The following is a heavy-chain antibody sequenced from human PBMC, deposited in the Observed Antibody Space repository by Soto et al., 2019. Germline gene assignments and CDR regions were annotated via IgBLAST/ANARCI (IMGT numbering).Heavy chain of an antibody. Sequence: QLQLQESGSGLVKPSQTLSLTCAVSGGSISSGGYSWSSIRQPPGKGLEWIGYIYHSGSTYYYPALQCRGYISVHRAKDLFSLKLSSVTSADTAVYYCARAGGLGAVAADYWGQGTLVTVSS. J-gene: IGHJ4*02. V-gene: IGHV4-30-2*01. CDR2: IYHSGST. CDR1: GGSISSGGYS. CDR3: ARAGGLGAVAADY. D-gene: IGHD6-19*01.